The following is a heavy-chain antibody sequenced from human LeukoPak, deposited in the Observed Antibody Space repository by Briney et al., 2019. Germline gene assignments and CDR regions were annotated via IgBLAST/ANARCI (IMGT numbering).Heavy chain of an antibody. CDR3: ARLENTVTYDLHY. CDR2: IDPSDSYT. J-gene: IGHJ4*02. CDR1: GYSFTSYL. Sequence: CESLKISCKGSGYSFTSYLISWVRQMPGKGLEWMGRIDPSDSYTNYSPSIQGHVTISADKSISTAYLQWSSLKASDTAMYYCARLENTVTYDLHYWGQGTLVTVSS. V-gene: IGHV5-10-1*01. D-gene: IGHD4-17*01.